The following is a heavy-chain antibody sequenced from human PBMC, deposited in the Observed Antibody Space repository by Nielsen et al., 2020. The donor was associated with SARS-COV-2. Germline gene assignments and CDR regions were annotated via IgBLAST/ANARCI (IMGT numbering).Heavy chain of an antibody. CDR3: ARVAAGAFDF. V-gene: IGHV3-49*04. J-gene: IGHJ3*01. D-gene: IGHD6-25*01. Sequence: GESLKISCTGSGFSFGDYGMTWVRQAPGKGLEWVGFIRGQVYGGTREYAASVKGRFTISRDDSNTIIYLQMNSLKTEDTGLYYCARVAAGAFDFWGQGTMVTVSS. CDR2: IRGQVYGGTR. CDR1: GFSFGDYG.